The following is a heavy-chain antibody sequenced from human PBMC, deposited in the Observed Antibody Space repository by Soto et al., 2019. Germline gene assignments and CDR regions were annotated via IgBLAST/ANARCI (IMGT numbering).Heavy chain of an antibody. CDR3: ARDHKEAFDI. J-gene: IGHJ3*02. CDR1: GGSISSYF. V-gene: IGHV4-59*01. Sequence: SETLSLTCSVSGGSISSYFLHWIRQAPGKGLEWIGYMYFNESTNYNPSLKSRVTISLDTSKSLFSLKLNSVTAADTAMYYCARDHKEAFDIWGQGTLVTVSS. CDR2: MYFNEST.